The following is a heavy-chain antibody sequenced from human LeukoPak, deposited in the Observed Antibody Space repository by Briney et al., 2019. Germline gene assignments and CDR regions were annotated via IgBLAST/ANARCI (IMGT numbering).Heavy chain of an antibody. J-gene: IGHJ6*03. CDR1: GGSYSDYA. CDR3: AKQGAVRQDYYMDV. CDR2: IIPIFGTA. D-gene: IGHD3-16*01. Sequence: GSSVKVSCKASGGSYSDYAISWVRQAPGQGLEWMGRIIPIFGTANYAQKFQGRVTITADIVSSTAHMDLTNLTSGDTAVYFCAKQGAVRQDYYMDVWGNGTTVTVSS. V-gene: IGHV1-69*06.